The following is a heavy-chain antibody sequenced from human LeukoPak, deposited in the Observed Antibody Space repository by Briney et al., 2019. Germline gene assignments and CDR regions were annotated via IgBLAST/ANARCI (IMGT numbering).Heavy chain of an antibody. V-gene: IGHV4-38-2*02. CDR1: GYSISSGYY. CDR2: IYHSGST. Sequence: SETLSLTCTVSGYSISSGYYWGWIRQPPGKGLEWIGSIYHSGSTYYNPSLKSRVTISVDTSKNQFSLKLSSVTAADTAVYYCATRGAYYDYVWGSYRYTGSFDYWGQGTLVTVSS. J-gene: IGHJ4*02. D-gene: IGHD3-16*02. CDR3: ATRGAYYDYVWGSYRYTGSFDY.